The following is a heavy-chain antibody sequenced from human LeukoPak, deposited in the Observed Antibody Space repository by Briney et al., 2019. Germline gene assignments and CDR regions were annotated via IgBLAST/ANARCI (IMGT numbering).Heavy chain of an antibody. V-gene: IGHV3-9*03. CDR1: GFTFDVYA. Sequence: GRSLRLSCAASGFTFDVYAMQLVRQAPGKGLEWVSGISWNSGSIGYADSVKGRFTISRDNAKNSLYLQMNSLRAEDMALYYCAKAGLNGDYVDYWGQGTLVTVSS. J-gene: IGHJ4*02. CDR3: AKAGLNGDYVDY. CDR2: ISWNSGSI. D-gene: IGHD4-17*01.